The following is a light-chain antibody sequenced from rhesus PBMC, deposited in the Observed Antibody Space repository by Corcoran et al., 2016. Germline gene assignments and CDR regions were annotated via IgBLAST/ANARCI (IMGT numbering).Light chain of an antibody. CDR3: QQHNSYPWT. J-gene: IGKJ1*01. V-gene: IGKV1S14*01. CDR2: YAY. Sequence: DIQMTQSPSSLSASVGDTVTSKCRASQGISNYLAWYQQKPGKAPTPLLYYAYNLERGVPSRFSGSRSTTEFTLTISSLQPGDFATYYCQQHNSYPWTFGQGTKVEIK. CDR1: QGISNY.